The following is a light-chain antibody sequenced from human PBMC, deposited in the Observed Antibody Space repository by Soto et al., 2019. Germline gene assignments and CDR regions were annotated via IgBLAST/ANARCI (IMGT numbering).Light chain of an antibody. Sequence: QSALTQPASVSGSPGQSITISCTGTSSDIGTYNYVSWYQQHPGKAPKLMIYDVTIRPSGVSNRLSGSKSGNTASLSISGLQAEDEADYYCSSYSPSSTAYVFGSGTKVTVL. J-gene: IGLJ1*01. V-gene: IGLV2-14*03. CDR3: SSYSPSSTAYV. CDR2: DVT. CDR1: SSDIGTYNY.